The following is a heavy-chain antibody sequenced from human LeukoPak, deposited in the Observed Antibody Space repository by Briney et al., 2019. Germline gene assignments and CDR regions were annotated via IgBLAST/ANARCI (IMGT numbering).Heavy chain of an antibody. CDR2: IYYSGST. J-gene: IGHJ5*02. V-gene: IGHV4-59*01. CDR1: GGSISSYY. CDR3: ARVRVGWFDP. Sequence: SETLSLTCTVSGGSISSYYWSWIRQPPGKGLEWIGYIYYSGSTNYNPSLKSRVTISVDTSKNQFSLKLSSVTAADTAVYYCARVRVGWFDPWGQRTLVTVSS.